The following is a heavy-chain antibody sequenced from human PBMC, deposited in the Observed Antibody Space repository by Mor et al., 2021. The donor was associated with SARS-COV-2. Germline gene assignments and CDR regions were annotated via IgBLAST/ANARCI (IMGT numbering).Heavy chain of an antibody. J-gene: IGHJ6*02. Sequence: ISATGDTTFYADSVRGRFTVSRDNSKNMFYLQMDSLGAEDTAKYFCANPNLDCTTGTCSGMDVWGQGTTVTVSS. CDR2: ISATGDTT. V-gene: IGHV3-23*01. D-gene: IGHD2-8*01. CDR3: ANPNLDCTTGTCSGMDV.